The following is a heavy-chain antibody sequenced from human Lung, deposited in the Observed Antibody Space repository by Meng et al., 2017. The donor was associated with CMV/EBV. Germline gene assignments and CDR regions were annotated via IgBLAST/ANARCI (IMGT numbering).Heavy chain of an antibody. J-gene: IGHJ5*02. CDR3: ARARYFDWLGFDP. CDR2: INPRHGGT. D-gene: IGHD3-9*01. V-gene: IGHV1-46*01. Sequence: ASVXVSCKTSGYTFTTYYIHWVRQAPGQGLEWMGIINPRHGGTAYAHKFQGRVTMTRDTSTSTVYMELSSLRSEDTAVYYCARARYFDWLGFDPLGQGTLVTVSS. CDR1: GYTFTTYY.